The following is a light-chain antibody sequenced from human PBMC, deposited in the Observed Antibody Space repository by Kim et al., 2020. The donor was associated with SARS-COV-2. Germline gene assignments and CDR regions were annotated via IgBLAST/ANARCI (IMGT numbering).Light chain of an antibody. Sequence: AATGDRVTITCRASQGISSYLAWYQQKPGTAPKFLISAASTLHSGVPSRFSGSGSGTDFTLTISGLQSEDFATYYCQQYYTYPLTFGGGTKVDIK. CDR1: QGISSY. J-gene: IGKJ4*01. CDR2: AAS. CDR3: QQYYTYPLT. V-gene: IGKV1-8*01.